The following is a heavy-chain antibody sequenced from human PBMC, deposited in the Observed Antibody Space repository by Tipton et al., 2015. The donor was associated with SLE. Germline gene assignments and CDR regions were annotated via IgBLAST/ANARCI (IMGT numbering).Heavy chain of an antibody. D-gene: IGHD3-10*02. Sequence: LRLFCAVSGGSISSGGYSWSWIRPAPGKGLEGIGYIYYSGTTYYNPSLKSRVTISVDTSKNQFSLKLRSVTAADTAVYYCAKRRSETGLFSKRGWFDPWGQGNLVTVSS. CDR3: AKRRSETGLFSKRGWFDP. CDR2: IYYSGTT. J-gene: IGHJ5*02. V-gene: IGHV4-30-2*01. CDR1: GGSISSGGYS.